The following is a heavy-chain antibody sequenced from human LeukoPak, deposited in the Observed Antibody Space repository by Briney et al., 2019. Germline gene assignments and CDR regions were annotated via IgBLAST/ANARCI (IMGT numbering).Heavy chain of an antibody. J-gene: IGHJ4*02. V-gene: IGHV3-21*01. D-gene: IGHD4-23*01. CDR1: GFTLRSYS. CDR2: ISSSSSYI. CDR3: ARDTSATVAIDY. Sequence: GVSLRLCCAASGFTLRSYSMNWVRQAPGKGLEWVSSISSSSSYIYYADSVKGRFTISRDNAKNSLYLQMNSLRAEDTAVYYCARDTSATVAIDYWGQGTLVTVSS.